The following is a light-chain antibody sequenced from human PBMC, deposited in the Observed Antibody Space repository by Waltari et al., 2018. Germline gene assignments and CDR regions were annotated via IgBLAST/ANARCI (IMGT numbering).Light chain of an antibody. V-gene: IGKV1-39*01. CDR1: QSISNY. CDR3: QQSYSTLPFT. J-gene: IGKJ3*01. Sequence: DIQMTQSPSSLSASVGDRVTITCRASQSISNYLNWYQQKPGEAPKLLIYVASRLQSGVPSRFSGSGSGTDFALTVSSLQPEDFATYYCQQSYSTLPFTFGPGTKVDMK. CDR2: VAS.